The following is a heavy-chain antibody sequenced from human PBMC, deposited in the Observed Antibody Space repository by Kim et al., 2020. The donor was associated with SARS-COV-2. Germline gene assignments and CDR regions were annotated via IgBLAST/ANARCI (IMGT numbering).Heavy chain of an antibody. CDR3: AKCPVDSSSFWFDP. D-gene: IGHD6-6*01. Sequence: TSLESRIAISVDKSKNQFSQKLSSVTAADTAVYYCAKCPVDSSSFWFDPWGQGTLVTVSS. V-gene: IGHV4-4*02. J-gene: IGHJ5*02.